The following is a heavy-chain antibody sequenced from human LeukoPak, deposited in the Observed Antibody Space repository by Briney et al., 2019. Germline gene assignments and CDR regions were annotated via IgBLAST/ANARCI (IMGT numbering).Heavy chain of an antibody. Sequence: GGSLRLSCAASEFILNKYWMSWVRQAPGKGLEWVANIKQDGSEKYYVDSVKGRFTISRDNAKNSLYLQMNSLRAEDTAVYYCAREPDSSSEDDVFDIWGQGTMVAVSS. J-gene: IGHJ3*02. CDR1: EFILNKYW. CDR2: IKQDGSEK. V-gene: IGHV3-7*01. CDR3: AREPDSSSEDDVFDI. D-gene: IGHD4-11*01.